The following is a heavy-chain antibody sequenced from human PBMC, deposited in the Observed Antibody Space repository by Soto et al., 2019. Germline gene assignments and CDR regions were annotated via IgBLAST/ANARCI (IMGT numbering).Heavy chain of an antibody. J-gene: IGHJ5*02. CDR3: ARGFYGDYVYWFDP. CDR1: GGTFSSYT. CDR2: IIPILGIA. Sequence: ASVKVSCKASGGTFSSYTISWVRQAPGQGLEWMGRIIPILGIANYAQKFQGRVTITAGNSTSTAYMELSSLRSEDTAVYYCARGFYGDYVYWFDPWGQGTLVTVSS. D-gene: IGHD4-17*01. V-gene: IGHV1-69*02.